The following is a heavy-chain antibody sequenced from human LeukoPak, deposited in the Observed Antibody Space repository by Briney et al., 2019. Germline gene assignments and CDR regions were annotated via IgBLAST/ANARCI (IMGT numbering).Heavy chain of an antibody. V-gene: IGHV3-30*03. D-gene: IGHD3-10*01. CDR1: GFTFSSYG. CDR2: ISYDGSNK. Sequence: GGSLRLSCAASGFTFSSYGMHWVRQAPGKGLEWVAVISYDGSNKYYADSVKGRFTISRDNSKNTLYLQMNSLRAEDTAVYYCATTVEFGEFPPPPQHDYWGQGTLVTVSS. J-gene: IGHJ4*02. CDR3: ATTVEFGEFPPPPQHDY.